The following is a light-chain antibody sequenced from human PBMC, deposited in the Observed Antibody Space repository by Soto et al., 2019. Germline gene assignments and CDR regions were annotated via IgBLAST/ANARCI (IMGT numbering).Light chain of an antibody. Sequence: EIVLTQSPGTLSLSPGERATLSCRASQSVSSNYLAWYQQKPGQAPRLLIYGASSRATGIPDRFSGRGSGTDFTLTISRLEPEDFAVYYCQQYGSSPLTFGGGTKVEI. V-gene: IGKV3-20*01. CDR3: QQYGSSPLT. J-gene: IGKJ4*01. CDR2: GAS. CDR1: QSVSSNY.